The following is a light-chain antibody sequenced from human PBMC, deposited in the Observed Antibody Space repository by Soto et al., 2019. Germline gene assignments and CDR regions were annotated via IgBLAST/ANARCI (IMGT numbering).Light chain of an antibody. V-gene: IGKV2-30*01. CDR2: KVS. J-gene: IGKJ2*01. CDR1: QSLVFSDGDTY. CDR3: LQGTHWPPT. Sequence: DVVMTQSPLSLPVTLGQSASISCRSRQSLVFSDGDTYLSWFQQRTVQSPRRLIYKVSNRDSGVPDRFNGSGSGTDFTPKISRVEAEDVGVYYCLQGTHWPPTFGQGTKLEIK.